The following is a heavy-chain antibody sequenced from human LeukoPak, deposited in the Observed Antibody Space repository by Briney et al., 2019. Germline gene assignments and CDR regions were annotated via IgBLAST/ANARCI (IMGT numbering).Heavy chain of an antibody. CDR3: ARDLLYSSLDY. Sequence: GGSLRLSCAASGFTFSSYAMHWVRQAPGKGLEWVAVMSYDGSNKYYADSVKGRFTISRDNSKNTLYLQMNSLRAEDTAVYYCARDLLYSSLDYWGQGTLVTVSS. D-gene: IGHD6-13*01. V-gene: IGHV3-30*04. CDR2: MSYDGSNK. J-gene: IGHJ4*02. CDR1: GFTFSSYA.